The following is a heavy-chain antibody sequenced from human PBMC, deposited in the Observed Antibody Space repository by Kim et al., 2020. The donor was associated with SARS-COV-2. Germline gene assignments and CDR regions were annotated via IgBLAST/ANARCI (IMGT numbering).Heavy chain of an antibody. D-gene: IGHD4-17*01. Sequence: SVKVSCKASGFTFTSSAVQWVRQARGQRLEWIGWIVVGSGNTNYAQKFQERVTITRDMSTSTAYMELSSLRSEDTAVYYCAVNYGDYGVCLGYWGQGTLVTVSS. CDR2: IVVGSGNT. V-gene: IGHV1-58*01. CDR3: AVNYGDYGVCLGY. J-gene: IGHJ4*02. CDR1: GFTFTSSA.